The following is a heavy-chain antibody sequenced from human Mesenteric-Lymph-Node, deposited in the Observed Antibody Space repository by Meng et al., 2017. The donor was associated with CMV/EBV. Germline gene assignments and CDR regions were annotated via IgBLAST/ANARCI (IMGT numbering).Heavy chain of an antibody. Sequence: GGSLRLSCAASAFTFRNHAMSWVRQAPGKGLEWVSVIYADASSTHYADSVKGRFTISRDNSENTVYLQMNSLRAEDTAVYYCARHWDPDYFDYWGQGTLVTVSS. CDR2: IYADASST. D-gene: IGHD7-27*01. CDR3: ARHWDPDYFDY. V-gene: IGHV3-23*03. J-gene: IGHJ4*02. CDR1: AFTFRNHA.